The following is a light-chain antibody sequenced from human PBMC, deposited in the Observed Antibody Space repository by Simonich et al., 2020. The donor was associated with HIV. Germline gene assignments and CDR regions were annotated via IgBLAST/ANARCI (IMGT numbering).Light chain of an antibody. CDR1: QGVLYSSNNKNY. Sequence: DIVMTQSPDSLAVSLGERATINCKSSQGVLYSSNNKNYLAWYQQKPGQPPQLLIYWASTRESGVPDRFSGSGSGTDFTLTISSLQAEDVAVYYCQQYYSTPPTFGQGTKVEIK. CDR3: QQYYSTPPT. CDR2: WAS. J-gene: IGKJ1*01. V-gene: IGKV4-1*01.